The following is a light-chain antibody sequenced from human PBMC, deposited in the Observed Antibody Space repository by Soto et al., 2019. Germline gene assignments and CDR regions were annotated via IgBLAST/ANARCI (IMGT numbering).Light chain of an antibody. Sequence: EIVLTQSPGTLSLSPGERATLSCRASQSVIDTYLAWYQQKPGRAPRLLIYGASNRATGIPDRFSGSGSGADFTLTISRLEPEDFAVYYCQHYGISPPWTFGQGTKVDIK. CDR1: QSVIDTY. CDR2: GAS. CDR3: QHYGISPPWT. J-gene: IGKJ1*01. V-gene: IGKV3-20*01.